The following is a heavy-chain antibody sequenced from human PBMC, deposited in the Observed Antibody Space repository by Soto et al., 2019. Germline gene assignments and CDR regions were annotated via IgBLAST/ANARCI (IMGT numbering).Heavy chain of an antibody. CDR3: VKDLNSDFWSGYPYYALEI. Sequence: PGGSLRLSCVASGFTFNSYAMSWVRQAPGKGLEWVSGISGNGRKTAYADSVKGRFTISRDNSKKTLFLQLTSLRIDDTAVYYCVKDLNSDFWSGYPYYALEIWGQGTTVTVSS. D-gene: IGHD3-3*01. CDR2: ISGNGRKT. V-gene: IGHV3-23*01. CDR1: GFTFNSYA. J-gene: IGHJ6*02.